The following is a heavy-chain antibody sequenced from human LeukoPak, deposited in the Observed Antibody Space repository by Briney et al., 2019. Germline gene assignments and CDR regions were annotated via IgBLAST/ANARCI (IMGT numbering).Heavy chain of an antibody. V-gene: IGHV1-3*01. CDR2: INAGNGNT. CDR1: GYTFTSYA. Sequence: ASVKVSCKASGYTFTSYAMHWVRQAPGQRLEWMGWINAGNGNTKYSQKFQGRVTMTRDTSTNTVYMELSSLRSEDTAMYYCARDRGYGDYSGDYWGQGTLVTVSS. J-gene: IGHJ4*02. CDR3: ARDRGYGDYSGDY. D-gene: IGHD4-17*01.